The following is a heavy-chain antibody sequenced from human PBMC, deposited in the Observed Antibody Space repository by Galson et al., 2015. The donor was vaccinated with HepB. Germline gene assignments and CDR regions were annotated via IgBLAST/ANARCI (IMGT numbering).Heavy chain of an antibody. D-gene: IGHD3-22*01. CDR1: GFTVSSNY. Sequence: SLRLSCAASGFTVSSNYMSWVRQAPGKGLEWVSVIYTNDNTYYADSVKVRFTISRDNSKNTLFLQMNSLRAEDTAVYYCARQTGSTGYYDLWGRGTLVTVSS. V-gene: IGHV3-53*01. CDR2: IYTNDNT. CDR3: ARQTGSTGYYDL. J-gene: IGHJ2*01.